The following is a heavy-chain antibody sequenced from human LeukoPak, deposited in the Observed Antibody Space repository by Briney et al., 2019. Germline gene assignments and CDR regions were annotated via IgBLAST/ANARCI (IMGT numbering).Heavy chain of an antibody. CDR1: GFTFRSYA. J-gene: IGHJ5*02. CDR3: ASFHGDSPPARWFGP. CDR2: ISGSGGTI. Sequence: GGSLRLSCAASGFTFRSYAMTWVRQAPGKGLEWVSAISGSGGTIYYADSVRGRFTISRDNSKNALYLQLSSLGLEDTATYYCASFHGDSPPARWFGPWGQGTLVTVSS. D-gene: IGHD4-17*01. V-gene: IGHV3-23*01.